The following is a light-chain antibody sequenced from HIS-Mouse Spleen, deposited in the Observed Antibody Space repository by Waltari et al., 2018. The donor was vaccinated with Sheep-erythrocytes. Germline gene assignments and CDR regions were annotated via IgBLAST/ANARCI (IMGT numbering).Light chain of an antibody. Sequence: AIQLTQSPSSLSASVGDRVTITCRASQGISSALAWYQQKPGKAPKLLIYDASSLESGDPSRFSGSGSGTDFTLTISSLQPEDFATYYCQQFNSYLYTFGQGTKLEIK. CDR1: QGISSA. CDR2: DAS. J-gene: IGKJ2*01. CDR3: QQFNSYLYT. V-gene: IGKV1-13*02.